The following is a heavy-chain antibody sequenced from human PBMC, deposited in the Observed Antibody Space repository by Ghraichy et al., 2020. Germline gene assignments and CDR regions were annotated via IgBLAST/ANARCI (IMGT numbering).Heavy chain of an antibody. D-gene: IGHD6-6*01. CDR3: ARGSSIAARRTFDY. Sequence: ASVKVSCKASGYTFTSYDINWVRQATGQGLEWMGWMNPNSGNTGYAQKFQGRVTMTRNTSISTAYMELSSLRSEDTAVYYCARGSSIAARRTFDYWGQGTLVTVSS. J-gene: IGHJ4*02. CDR1: GYTFTSYD. V-gene: IGHV1-8*01. CDR2: MNPNSGNT.